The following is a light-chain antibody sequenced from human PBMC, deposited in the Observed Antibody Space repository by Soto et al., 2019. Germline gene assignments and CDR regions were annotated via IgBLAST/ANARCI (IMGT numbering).Light chain of an antibody. CDR1: QAVLNNY. J-gene: IGKJ1*01. Sequence: DIVLTQSPVTLSLSPGERATLSCRASQAVLNNYLAWFQQKPGQAPRLLIYGVSTRAAGIPDRFSGSGSATDFTLTISRLETEDFAVYYCQQFGTSPWAFGQGTKVEIK. CDR2: GVS. V-gene: IGKV3-20*01. CDR3: QQFGTSPWA.